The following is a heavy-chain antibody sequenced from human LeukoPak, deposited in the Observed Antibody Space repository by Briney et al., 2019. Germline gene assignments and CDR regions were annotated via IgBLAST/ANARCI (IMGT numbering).Heavy chain of an antibody. J-gene: IGHJ3*02. Sequence: PGGPLRLSCAASGFTFSSYSMNWVRQAPGKGLEWVSYISSSSSTIYYADSVKGRFTISRDNAKNSLYLQMNSLRAEDTAVYYCARDPDIVVVPAAMGAFDIWGQGTMVTVSS. D-gene: IGHD2-2*01. CDR3: ARDPDIVVVPAAMGAFDI. CDR2: ISSSSSTI. V-gene: IGHV3-48*01. CDR1: GFTFSSYS.